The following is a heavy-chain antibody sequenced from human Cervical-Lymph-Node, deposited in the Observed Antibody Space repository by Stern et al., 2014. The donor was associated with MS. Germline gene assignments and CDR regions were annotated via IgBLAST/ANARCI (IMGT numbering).Heavy chain of an antibody. CDR3: ARVGLVSALIDY. J-gene: IGHJ4*02. CDR1: GGSISSGGYY. CDR2: IYYSGNT. Sequence: QLVESGPGLVKPSQTLSLTCSVSGGSISSGGYYWSWIRQHPGKGLEYIGHIYYSGNTYYNPSLKSRVTISIDTSKNQFSLKLRSVTAADTAVYYCARVGLVSALIDYWGQGTLVTVSS. V-gene: IGHV4-31*03. D-gene: IGHD2-21*01.